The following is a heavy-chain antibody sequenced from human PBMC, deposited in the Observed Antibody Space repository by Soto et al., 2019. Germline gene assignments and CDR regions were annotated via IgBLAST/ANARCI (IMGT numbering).Heavy chain of an antibody. V-gene: IGHV3-11*01. CDR3: ALTMVRGVEWDY. CDR1: GFTFSDYY. D-gene: IGHD3-10*01. CDR2: ISSSGSTI. J-gene: IGHJ4*02. Sequence: PGGSLRLSCAASGFTFSDYYMSWIRQAPGKGLEWVSYISSSGSTIYYADSVKGRFTISRDNAKNSLYLQMNSLRAEDTAVYYCALTMVRGVEWDYWGQGTLVTVSS.